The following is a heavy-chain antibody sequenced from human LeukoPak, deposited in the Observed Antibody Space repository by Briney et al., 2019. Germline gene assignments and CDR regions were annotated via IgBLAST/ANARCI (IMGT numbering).Heavy chain of an antibody. D-gene: IGHD3-10*01. CDR3: ERVLSGSWDWFDP. CDR1: GFTFSRYW. V-gene: IGHV3-74*01. Sequence: GESLRLSCAASGFTFSRYWIHWVRQAPGKGLEWVSRINPDGSTTTYADSVKGRFTISRDNVKNTVYLQMNSLRVEDTAVYYCERVLSGSWDWFDPWGQGTLVTVSS. J-gene: IGHJ5*02. CDR2: INPDGSTT.